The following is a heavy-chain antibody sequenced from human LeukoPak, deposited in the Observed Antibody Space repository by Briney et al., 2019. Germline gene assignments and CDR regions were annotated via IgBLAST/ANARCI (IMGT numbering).Heavy chain of an antibody. CDR1: GFTSSNYA. V-gene: IGHV3-23*01. CDR3: AKQKLPLDH. J-gene: IGHJ4*02. Sequence: GGSLRLSCAASGFTSSNYAMSWVRQAPGKGLEWVSAISGSGVNTYYADSVKGRFTISRDNSKNTLYLQMNSLRAEDTAVYYCAKQKLPLDHWGQGTLVTISS. D-gene: IGHD4-23*01. CDR2: ISGSGVNT.